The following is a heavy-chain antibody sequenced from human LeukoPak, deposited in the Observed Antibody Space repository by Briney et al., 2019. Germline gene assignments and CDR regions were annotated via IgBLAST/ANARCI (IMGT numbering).Heavy chain of an antibody. Sequence: PGGSLRLSCAASGFTFSSYSMNWVRQAPGKGLEWVSYISSSSTIYYADSVKGRFTISRDNAKNSLYLQMNSLRDEDTAVYYCARDREVAVNWFDPWGQGTLVTVSS. V-gene: IGHV3-48*02. D-gene: IGHD6-19*01. CDR3: ARDREVAVNWFDP. CDR2: ISSSSTI. CDR1: GFTFSSYS. J-gene: IGHJ5*02.